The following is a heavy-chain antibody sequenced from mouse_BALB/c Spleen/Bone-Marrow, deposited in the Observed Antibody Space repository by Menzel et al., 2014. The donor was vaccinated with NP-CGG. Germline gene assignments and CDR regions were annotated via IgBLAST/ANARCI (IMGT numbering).Heavy chain of an antibody. J-gene: IGHJ3*01. CDR1: GFTFSSYG. CDR2: INSNGGST. Sequence: EVQLVESGGGLVQPGGSLKLSCAASGFTFSSYGMSWVRQTPDKRLELVATINSNGGSTYYPDSVKGRFTISRDNAKNTLYLQMSSLKSEDTAMYYCARDRGWLLWFAHWGQGTLVTVSA. D-gene: IGHD2-3*01. CDR3: ARDRGWLLWFAH. V-gene: IGHV5-6-3*01.